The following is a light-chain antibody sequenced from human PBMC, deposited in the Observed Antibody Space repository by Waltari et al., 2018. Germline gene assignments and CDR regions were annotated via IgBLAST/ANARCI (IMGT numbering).Light chain of an antibody. CDR3: SSYVGTLV. J-gene: IGLJ2*01. CDR2: DVS. Sequence: QSALTQPRSVSGSPGQSVTISCTGSSSDIGAYNYVSWYQQHPGKAPKLMIYDVSERPSGVPERFSGYKSGNTASLTISGLQAEDEADYHCSSYVGTLVFGGGTKLTVL. V-gene: IGLV2-11*01. CDR1: SSDIGAYNY.